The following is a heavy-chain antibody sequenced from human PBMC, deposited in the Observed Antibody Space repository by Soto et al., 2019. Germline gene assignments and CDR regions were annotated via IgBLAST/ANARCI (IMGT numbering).Heavy chain of an antibody. Sequence: EVQLVESGGGLVKPGGSLRLSCAASGFTFSSYSMNWVRQAPGKGLEWVSSISSSSSYIYYADSVKGRFTISRDNAKNSLYLQMNSLRAEDTAVYYCARDRGKGYCSGGSCYGGFDYWGQGTLVTVSS. V-gene: IGHV3-21*01. CDR3: ARDRGKGYCSGGSCYGGFDY. D-gene: IGHD2-15*01. CDR2: ISSSSSYI. J-gene: IGHJ4*02. CDR1: GFTFSSYS.